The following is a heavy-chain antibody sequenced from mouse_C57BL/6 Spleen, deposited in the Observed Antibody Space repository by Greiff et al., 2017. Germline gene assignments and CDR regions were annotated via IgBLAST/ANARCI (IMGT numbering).Heavy chain of an antibody. V-gene: IGHV1-81*01. Sequence: QVQLQQSGAELARPGASVKLSCKASGYTFTSYGISWVKQRTGQGLEWIGEIYPRSGNTYYNEKFKGKATLTADKSSSTAYMELRSLTSEDSAVYFCAREGELLRYYAMDYWGQGTSVTVSS. J-gene: IGHJ4*01. D-gene: IGHD1-1*01. CDR1: GYTFTSYG. CDR2: IYPRSGNT. CDR3: AREGELLRYYAMDY.